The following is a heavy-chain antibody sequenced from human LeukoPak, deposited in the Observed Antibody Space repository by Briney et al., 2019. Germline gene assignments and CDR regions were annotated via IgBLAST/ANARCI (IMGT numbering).Heavy chain of an antibody. CDR3: ARGGNFYRGHYFDY. D-gene: IGHD1-26*01. J-gene: IGHJ4*02. CDR2: IYYTGST. CDR1: GGSISEYY. V-gene: IGHV4-59*01. Sequence: PSETLSLTCTVSGGSISEYYWYWIRQPPGKGLEWIGYIYYTGSTKYHPSLKSRLTISVDTSKNQFSLRPTSVTAADTAVYYCARGGNFYRGHYFDYWGQGALVTVSS.